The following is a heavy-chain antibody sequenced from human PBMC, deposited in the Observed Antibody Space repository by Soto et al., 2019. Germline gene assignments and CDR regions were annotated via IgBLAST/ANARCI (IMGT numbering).Heavy chain of an antibody. CDR1: GGTFSSYA. Sequence: SVKVSCKASGGTFSSYAISWVRQAPGQGLEWMGGIIPIFGTANYAQRFQGRATMTRDTSTSTVYMELTSLTSEDTAVYYCAREPNESYYFDYWGQGTLVTVSS. J-gene: IGHJ4*02. D-gene: IGHD5-18*01. CDR3: AREPNESYYFDY. CDR2: IIPIFGTA. V-gene: IGHV1-69*05.